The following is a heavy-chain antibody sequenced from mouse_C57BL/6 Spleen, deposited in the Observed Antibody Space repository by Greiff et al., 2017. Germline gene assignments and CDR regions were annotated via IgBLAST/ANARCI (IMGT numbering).Heavy chain of an antibody. CDR3: ARWQGGYHERWYFDV. CDR1: AYTFPSYW. CDR2: IDPSDSET. D-gene: IGHD2-2*01. Sequence: QVQLQQSGAELVRSGSSVQLSCKASAYTFPSYWMHWVKQRPIQGLEWIGNIDPSDSETHYNQKFKDKATLTVDKYSSTAYMQLSSLTSEDSAVFYCARWQGGYHERWYFDVRRTGATGTVS. J-gene: IGHJ1*03. V-gene: IGHV1-52*01.